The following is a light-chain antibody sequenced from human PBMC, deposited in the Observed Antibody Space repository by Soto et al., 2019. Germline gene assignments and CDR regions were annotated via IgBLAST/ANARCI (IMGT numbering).Light chain of an antibody. J-gene: IGKJ2*01. CDR2: DAS. Sequence: EVVLTQSPATVSLSPGERATLSCRASQSVYTYLAWYQQKPGQAPRLLIFDASKRATGIPARFSGTGSGTDFTLTISSLEPEDVAVYYCQQYGTSLYTFGQGTKLEIK. CDR3: QQYGTSLYT. CDR1: QSVYTY. V-gene: IGKV3-11*01.